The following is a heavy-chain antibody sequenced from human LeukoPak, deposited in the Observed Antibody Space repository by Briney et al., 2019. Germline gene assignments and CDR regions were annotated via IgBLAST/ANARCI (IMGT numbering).Heavy chain of an antibody. J-gene: IGHJ4*02. CDR2: IDNDGRGT. CDR1: GFTFSSYS. CDR3: ASLNYGPDY. V-gene: IGHV3-74*01. Sequence: GGSLRLSCAASGFTFSSYSMNWVRQAPGKGLVWVSRIDNDGRGTSYADSVKGRFTISRDNAKNRLYLQMNSLRAEDTAVYYCASLNYGPDYWGQGTLVTVSS. D-gene: IGHD3-16*01.